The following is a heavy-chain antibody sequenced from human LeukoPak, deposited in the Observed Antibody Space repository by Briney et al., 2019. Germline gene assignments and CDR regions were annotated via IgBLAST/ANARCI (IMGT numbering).Heavy chain of an antibody. CDR1: GFIFNNYA. V-gene: IGHV3-23*01. J-gene: IGHJ4*02. CDR3: AKVRVSIAVALKPDFDY. D-gene: IGHD6-19*01. Sequence: GSPRLSCAGSGFIFNNYAMHWVRQAPGKGLEWVSAISGSGGSTYYADSVKGRFTISRDNSKNTLYLQMNSLRAEDTAVYYCAKVRVSIAVALKPDFDYWGQGTLVTVSS. CDR2: ISGSGGST.